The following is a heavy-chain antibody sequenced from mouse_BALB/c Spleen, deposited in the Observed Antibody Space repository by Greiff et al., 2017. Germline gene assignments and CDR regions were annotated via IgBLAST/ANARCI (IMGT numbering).Heavy chain of an antibody. J-gene: IGHJ3*01. CDR2: INPGSGGT. D-gene: IGHD2-1*01. CDR1: GYAFTNYL. CDR3: ARERDGNFFAY. Sequence: VQLQQSGAELVRPGTSVKVSCKASGYAFTNYLIEWVKQRPGQGLEWIGVINPGSGGTNYNGKFKGKATLTADKSSSTAYMQLSSLTSDDSAVYFCARERDGNFFAYWGQGTLVTVSA. V-gene: IGHV1-54*01.